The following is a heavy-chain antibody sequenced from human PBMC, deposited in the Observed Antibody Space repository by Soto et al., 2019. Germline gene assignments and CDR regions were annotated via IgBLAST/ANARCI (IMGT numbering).Heavy chain of an antibody. CDR3: GRGVCSGGSCYSYYYYNYMDV. D-gene: IGHD2-15*01. CDR2: IKQAGSEK. V-gene: IGHV3-7*01. J-gene: IGHJ6*03. Sequence: EVQLVESGGGLVQPGGSLRLSCAASGFTFSSYGMSWVRQAPGKGLEWVANIKQAGSEKYYLDSVKGRFTISRDNAKKSLYLQMNSLRAEDTAVYYCGRGVCSGGSCYSYYYYNYMDVRGEGTTVTVSS. CDR1: GFTFSSYG.